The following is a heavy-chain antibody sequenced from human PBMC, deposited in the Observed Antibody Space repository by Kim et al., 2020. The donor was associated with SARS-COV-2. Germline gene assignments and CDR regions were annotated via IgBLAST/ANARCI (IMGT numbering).Heavy chain of an antibody. D-gene: IGHD2-21*02. CDR3: AYVVVTAKRSWYFDY. CDR1: GYTFTSYG. J-gene: IGHJ4*02. CDR2: ISAYNGNT. V-gene: IGHV1-18*01. Sequence: ASVKVSCKASGYTFTSYGISWVRQAPGQGLEWMGWISAYNGNTNYAQKLQGRVTMTTDTSTSTAYMELRSLRSDDTAVYYCAYVVVTAKRSWYFDYWGQGTLVTVSS.